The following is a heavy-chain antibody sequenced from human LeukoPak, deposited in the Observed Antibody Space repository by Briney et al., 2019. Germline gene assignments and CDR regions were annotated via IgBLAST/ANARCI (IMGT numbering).Heavy chain of an antibody. CDR1: GFTFSSYS. CDR3: AREYGVSAPGFDY. CDR2: ISSSSSYI. V-gene: IGHV3-21*01. Sequence: GGSLRLSCAASGFTFSSYSMNWVRQAPGKGLEWVSSISSSSSYIYYADSVKGRFTISRDNAKNSLYLQMNSLRAEDPAVYYCAREYGVSAPGFDYWGQGTLVTVSS. D-gene: IGHD2-8*01. J-gene: IGHJ4*02.